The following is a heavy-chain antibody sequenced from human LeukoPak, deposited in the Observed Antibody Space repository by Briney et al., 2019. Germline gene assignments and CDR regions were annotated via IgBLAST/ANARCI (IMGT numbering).Heavy chain of an antibody. CDR2: INHSGST. J-gene: IGHJ4*02. CDR1: GGSFSGYY. D-gene: IGHD4-11*01. Sequence: SETLSLTCAVYGGSFSGYYWSWIRQPLGKGLEWIGEINHSGSTNYNPSLKSRVTISVDTSKNQFSLKLSSVTAADTAVYYCARGGRGDYRNEYYFDYWGQGTLVTVSS. CDR3: ARGGRGDYRNEYYFDY. V-gene: IGHV4-34*01.